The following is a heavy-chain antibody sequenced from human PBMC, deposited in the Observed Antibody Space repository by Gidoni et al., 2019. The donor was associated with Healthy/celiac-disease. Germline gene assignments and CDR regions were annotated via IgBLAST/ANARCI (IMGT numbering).Heavy chain of an antibody. D-gene: IGHD2-2*01. Sequence: QVQLQESGPGLLKPSQTLPLTCTVSGCSISSGDYYWSWIRQPPGKGLEWIGYIYYSGSTYYNPSLKSRVTISVDTSKNQFSLKLSSVTAADTAVYYCARGGQYCSSTSCYPNWFDPWGQGTLVTVSS. J-gene: IGHJ5*02. CDR3: ARGGQYCSSTSCYPNWFDP. CDR2: IYYSGST. V-gene: IGHV4-30-4*01. CDR1: GCSISSGDYY.